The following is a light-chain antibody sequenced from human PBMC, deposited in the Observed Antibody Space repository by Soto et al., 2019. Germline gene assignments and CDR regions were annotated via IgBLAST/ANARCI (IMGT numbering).Light chain of an antibody. V-gene: IGKV1-5*01. CDR3: QQYNKWPT. Sequence: DLQMTQSPSTLSGSLGDRVTITWRASQTISSWLAWYQQKPGKAPKLLIYAASTLQSGVPSRFSGSGSGTEFTLTISSLQSEDFAVYYCQQYNKWPTFGQGTRLEIK. CDR2: AAS. CDR1: QTISSW. J-gene: IGKJ5*01.